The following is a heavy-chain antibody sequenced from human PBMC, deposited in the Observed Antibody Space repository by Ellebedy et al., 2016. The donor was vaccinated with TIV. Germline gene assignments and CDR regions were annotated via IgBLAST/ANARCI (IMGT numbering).Heavy chain of an antibody. D-gene: IGHD4-17*01. CDR1: GFSFRSYC. V-gene: IGHV3-7*01. Sequence: GGSLRLSCAASGFSFRSYCMTWVRQAPGKGLQWVSNIYQDGSVQYYVDSVKGRFTISRDNAYNYLFLQMNSVRAEDTAVYYCARRGSYGDYAVQINSWFDTWGRGTLVAVSS. J-gene: IGHJ5*02. CDR2: IYQDGSVQ. CDR3: ARRGSYGDYAVQINSWFDT.